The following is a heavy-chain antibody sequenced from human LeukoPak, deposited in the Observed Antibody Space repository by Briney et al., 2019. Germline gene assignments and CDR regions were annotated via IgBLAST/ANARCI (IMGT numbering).Heavy chain of an antibody. CDR1: GFTFSSYA. J-gene: IGHJ4*02. Sequence: AGGSLRLSCAASGFTFSSYAMSWVRQAPGKGLEWVSAISGSGGSTYYADSVKGRFTISRDNSKNTLYLQMNSLRAEDTAVYYCAKDLYYYDSSANYFDYWGQGTLATVSS. CDR2: ISGSGGST. CDR3: AKDLYYYDSSANYFDY. D-gene: IGHD3-22*01. V-gene: IGHV3-23*01.